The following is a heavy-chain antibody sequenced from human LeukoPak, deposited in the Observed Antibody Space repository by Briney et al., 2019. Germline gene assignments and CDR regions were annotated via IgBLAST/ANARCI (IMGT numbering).Heavy chain of an antibody. CDR2: IKQDGSKK. Sequence: GGSLRLFCVASGFPFSSYWMTWVRQAPGKGLEWVANIKQDGSKKSYVDSVKGRFTISRDNAKNSLYLQMNSLRAEDTAIYYCTRVGYIDEGIDYWGQGTLVTVSS. D-gene: IGHD5-24*01. CDR1: GFPFSSYW. CDR3: TRVGYIDEGIDY. J-gene: IGHJ4*02. V-gene: IGHV3-7*04.